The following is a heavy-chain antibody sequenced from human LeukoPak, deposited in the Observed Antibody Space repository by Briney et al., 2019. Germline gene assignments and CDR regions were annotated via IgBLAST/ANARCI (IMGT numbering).Heavy chain of an antibody. CDR2: VRSKVNSYAT. Sequence: GGSLKLSCAASGFTFSDSAIHWVRQASGKGLEWVGRVRSKVNSYATAYAASVKGRFTISRDDSKDTAYLQIDSLKTEDTAVHYCARHLYSTTYYYYYMDVWGKGTTVTVSS. J-gene: IGHJ6*03. CDR3: ARHLYSTTYYYYYMDV. V-gene: IGHV3-73*01. CDR1: GFTFSDSA. D-gene: IGHD6-13*01.